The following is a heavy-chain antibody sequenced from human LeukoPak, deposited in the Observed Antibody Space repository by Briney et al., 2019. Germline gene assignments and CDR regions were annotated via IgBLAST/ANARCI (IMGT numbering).Heavy chain of an antibody. Sequence: SETLSLTCTVSGGSMSSYFWSWIRQPPGKGLEWIGYIYYGGSTNYNPALNSRVTISVDTSKKQFSLKLSSVTAADTAVYYCARQAVTTGFDPWGQGTLVTVSS. CDR3: ARQAVTTGFDP. J-gene: IGHJ5*02. V-gene: IGHV4-59*01. CDR2: IYYGGST. D-gene: IGHD4-17*01. CDR1: GGSMSSYF.